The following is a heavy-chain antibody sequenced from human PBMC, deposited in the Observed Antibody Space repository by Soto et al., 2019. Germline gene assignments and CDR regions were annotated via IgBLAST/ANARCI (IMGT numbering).Heavy chain of an antibody. CDR3: ARGVVVPAASDY. CDR2: ISSNGGST. CDR1: GFTFSSYA. J-gene: IGHJ4*02. V-gene: IGHV3-64*01. Sequence: EVQLVESGGGLVQPGGSLRLSCAASGFTFSSYAMHWVRQAPGKGLEYVSAISSNGGSTYYANSVKGRFTISRDNSKNTLYLQMGSLRAEDMAVYYCARGVVVPAASDYWGQGTLVTVSS. D-gene: IGHD2-2*01.